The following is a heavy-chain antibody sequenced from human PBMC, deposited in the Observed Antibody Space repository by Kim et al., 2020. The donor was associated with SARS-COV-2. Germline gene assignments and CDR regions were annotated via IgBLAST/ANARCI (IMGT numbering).Heavy chain of an antibody. Sequence: QKLQGRVTMTTDTSTSTAYMELRSLRSDDTAVYYCARDSGVVPAAIFDYWGQGTLVTVSS. J-gene: IGHJ4*02. CDR3: ARDSGVVPAAIFDY. D-gene: IGHD2-2*01. V-gene: IGHV1-18*01.